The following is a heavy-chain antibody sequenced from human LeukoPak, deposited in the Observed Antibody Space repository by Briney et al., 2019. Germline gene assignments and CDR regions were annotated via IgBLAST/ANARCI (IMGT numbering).Heavy chain of an antibody. D-gene: IGHD3-22*01. Sequence: SETLSLTCAVYGGSFSGYYWSWIRQPPGKGLEWIGEINHGGSTDYNPALKSRVTISVDTSKNQFSLKLSSVTAADTAVYYCARAPYDSSGYYYSHYFDYWGQGTLVTVSS. CDR1: GGSFSGYY. J-gene: IGHJ4*02. CDR3: ARAPYDSSGYYYSHYFDY. V-gene: IGHV4-34*01. CDR2: INHGGST.